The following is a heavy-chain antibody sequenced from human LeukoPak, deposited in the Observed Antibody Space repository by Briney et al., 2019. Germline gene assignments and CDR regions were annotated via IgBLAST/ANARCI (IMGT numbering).Heavy chain of an antibody. V-gene: IGHV3-21*01. Sequence: GGSLRLSCAASGFTFSSYSMNWVRQAPGKGLEWVSSISSSSSYIYYADSVKGRFTITRDNAKNSLYLQMNSLRAEDTAVYYCARDIYCSGGSCYLPPYYFDYWGQGTLVTVSS. J-gene: IGHJ4*02. CDR1: GFTFSSYS. CDR3: ARDIYCSGGSCYLPPYYFDY. CDR2: ISSSSSYI. D-gene: IGHD2-15*01.